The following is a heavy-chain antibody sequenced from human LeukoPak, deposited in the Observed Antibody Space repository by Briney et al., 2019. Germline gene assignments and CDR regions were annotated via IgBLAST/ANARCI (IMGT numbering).Heavy chain of an antibody. CDR3: ARDFEEVVAGTKLGY. J-gene: IGHJ4*02. CDR2: IIPIFGTA. Sequence: RASVKVSCKASGGTFSSYAISWVRQAPGQGLEWMGGIIPIFGTANYAQKFQGRVTITADESTSTAYMELSSLRSEDTAVYYCARDFEEVVAGTKLGYWGQGTLVTVSS. CDR1: GGTFSSYA. D-gene: IGHD6-19*01. V-gene: IGHV1-69*13.